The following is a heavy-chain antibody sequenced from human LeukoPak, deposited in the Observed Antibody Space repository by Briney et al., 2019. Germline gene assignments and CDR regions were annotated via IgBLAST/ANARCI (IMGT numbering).Heavy chain of an antibody. CDR1: GGSFSGYY. Sequence: SETLSLTCAVYGGSFSGYYWGWIRQPPGKGHEWIGSIYYSGSTHYNPSLKSRVTISVDTSKDQLSLKLSSVTAADTAVYFCARHNGLSGFDYWGQGTLVTVSS. V-gene: IGHV4-39*01. CDR2: IYYSGST. D-gene: IGHD2/OR15-2a*01. CDR3: ARHNGLSGFDY. J-gene: IGHJ4*02.